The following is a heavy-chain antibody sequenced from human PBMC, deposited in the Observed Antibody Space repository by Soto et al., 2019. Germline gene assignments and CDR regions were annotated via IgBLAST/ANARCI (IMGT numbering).Heavy chain of an antibody. CDR3: ARDTSGQWLAVNWYFDL. J-gene: IGHJ2*01. D-gene: IGHD6-19*01. Sequence: ASVKVSCKASGYTFTSYAMHWVRQAPGQRLEWMGWINTGNGNTKYSQKFQGRVTITRDTSASTAYMELSSLRSEDAAVYYCARDTSGQWLAVNWYFDLWGRGILVTVSS. CDR2: INTGNGNT. CDR1: GYTFTSYA. V-gene: IGHV1-3*04.